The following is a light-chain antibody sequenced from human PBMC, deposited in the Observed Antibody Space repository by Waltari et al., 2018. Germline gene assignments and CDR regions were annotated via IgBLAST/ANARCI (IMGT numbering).Light chain of an antibody. Sequence: EIVWTQSPGTLSLSLGERATLSCRSSQSVSSSSLAWYQQKPGQAPRHLIHDASSRATGIPDRFSGSGSATDFTLSIDRLEPEDFAVYYCQQYGRSWNTFGQGTKLEI. J-gene: IGKJ2*01. V-gene: IGKV3-20*01. CDR1: QSVSSSS. CDR3: QQYGRSWNT. CDR2: DAS.